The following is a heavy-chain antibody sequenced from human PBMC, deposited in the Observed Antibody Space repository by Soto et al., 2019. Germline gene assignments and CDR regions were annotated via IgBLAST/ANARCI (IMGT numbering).Heavy chain of an antibody. CDR2: MSHSGST. V-gene: IGHV4-39*01. CDR1: GGSTSSTIHY. Sequence: QLQLQESGPALVRPSETLSLNCVVSGGSTSSTIHYWGWIRQPPGKGLEWIGSMSHSGSTHYNPSLKRRVNISAGKSKNSFSLTLTTMTPADTAVYFCARHIDYNILTGYFDWGQGTLVTVSS. D-gene: IGHD3-9*01. CDR3: ARHIDYNILTGYFD. J-gene: IGHJ4*02.